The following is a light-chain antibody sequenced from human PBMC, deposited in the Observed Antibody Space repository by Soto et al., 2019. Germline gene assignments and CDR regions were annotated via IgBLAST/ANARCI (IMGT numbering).Light chain of an antibody. CDR3: SSYAGSNNFV. CDR2: EVS. J-gene: IGLJ1*01. V-gene: IGLV2-8*01. CDR1: NSAVGGYNS. Sequence: QSALTQPPSASGSPGQSVTISCTGTNSAVGGYNSVSWYQQQPGKAPELMIYEVSKRPSGVPDRFSGSKSGNTASLTVSGLKADDEADYFCSSYAGSNNFVFGTGTKVTVL.